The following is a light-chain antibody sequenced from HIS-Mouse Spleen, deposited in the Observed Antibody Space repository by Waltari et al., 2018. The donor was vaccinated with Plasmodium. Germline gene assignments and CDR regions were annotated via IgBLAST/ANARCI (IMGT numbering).Light chain of an antibody. J-gene: IGLJ2*01. V-gene: IGLV2-8*01. Sequence: QSALTQPPSASGSPGQSVTISCTGTSSDVGGYNYVSWYQQHPGKAPKLMIYEVSKRPSGVPDRFSGYKSGNTASRTVSGLQAEDEADYYCSSYAGSNNLVFGGGTKLTVL. CDR3: SSYAGSNNLV. CDR1: SSDVGGYNY. CDR2: EVS.